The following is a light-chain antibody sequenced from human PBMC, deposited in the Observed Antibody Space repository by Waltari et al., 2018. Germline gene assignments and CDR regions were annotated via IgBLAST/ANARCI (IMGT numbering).Light chain of an antibody. V-gene: IGLV2-11*01. CDR3: CSYPNSNSCM. Sequence: QSALTQSRPVFGSPGQPVTISRTGTSSDVDGYNLVSWYQHHPAKAPKLMFNHVSKRPSGVPDRFSGSKSVNTATLTISGLQAQDAADYYGCSYPNSNSCMFGRETKLTVL. CDR2: HVS. CDR1: SSDVDGYNL. J-gene: IGLJ3*02.